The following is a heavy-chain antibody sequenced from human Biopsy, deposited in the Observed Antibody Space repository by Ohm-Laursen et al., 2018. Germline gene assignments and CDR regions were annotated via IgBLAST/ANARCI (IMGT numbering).Heavy chain of an antibody. Sequence: SDTLSLTCTVSGGSMSSYYWTWIRQPPGKGLEWIGYIYNSVSTNYNPSLKSRVTISVAVDTCKSQFSLRLSSVTAADTAMYYCARGEAGVYDALDIWGQGTMVIVSS. V-gene: IGHV4-59*07. CDR2: IYNSVST. J-gene: IGHJ3*02. CDR1: GGSMSSYY. CDR3: ARGEAGVYDALDI. D-gene: IGHD3-10*01.